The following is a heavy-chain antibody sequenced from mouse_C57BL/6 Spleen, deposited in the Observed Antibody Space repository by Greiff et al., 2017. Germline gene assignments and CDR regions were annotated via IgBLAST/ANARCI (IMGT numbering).Heavy chain of an antibody. CDR1: GFNFKDDY. CDR3: SLRLYAMDY. CDR2: IDPENGDT. V-gene: IGHV14-4*01. Sequence: EVQLQQSGAELVRPGASVKLSCTASGFNFKDDYMHWVKQRPEQGLEWIGWIDPENGDTEYASKFQGKATITADTSSNTAYLQLSSLTSEDTAVYYCSLRLYAMDYWGQGTSVTVSS. D-gene: IGHD1-2*01. J-gene: IGHJ4*01.